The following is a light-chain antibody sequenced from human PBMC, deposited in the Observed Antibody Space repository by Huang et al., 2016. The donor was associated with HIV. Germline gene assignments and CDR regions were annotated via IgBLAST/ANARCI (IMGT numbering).Light chain of an antibody. J-gene: IGKJ2*01. V-gene: IGKV1-39*01. Sequence: DIQMTQSPFFLSASVGDRFNFTCRARQSISSDLNWYQQKPGKAPELLIYAASNLPSLAPSRFSCSGSGTYFTLTIVSLQPSDFATYYCQQTYITPYTFGQGTKLEIK. CDR3: QQTYITPYT. CDR2: AAS. CDR1: QSISSD.